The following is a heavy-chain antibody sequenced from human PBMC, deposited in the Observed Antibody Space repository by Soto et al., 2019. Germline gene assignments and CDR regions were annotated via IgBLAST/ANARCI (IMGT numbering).Heavy chain of an antibody. V-gene: IGHV3-33*01. CDR3: ARDIVGRKGSVPEYYFDF. D-gene: IGHD1-26*01. CDR1: GFNFRGYG. CDR2: IWYDGSNK. Sequence: GGSLRLSCAASGFNFRGYGMHWVRQAPGKGLEWVADIWYDGSNKYYADSVKGRFTISRDNSKNTLYLQMNSLRAEDTAVYYCARDIVGRKGSVPEYYFDFWGQGTLVTVSS. J-gene: IGHJ4*02.